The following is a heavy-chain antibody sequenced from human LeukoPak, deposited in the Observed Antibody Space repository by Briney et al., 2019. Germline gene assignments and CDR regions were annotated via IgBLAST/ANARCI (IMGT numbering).Heavy chain of an antibody. D-gene: IGHD3-22*01. V-gene: IGHV1-8*03. CDR2: MNPNTGNT. CDR3: ARYGETYYYDSSGARIGGFFYGMDV. CDR1: GYTFTSND. Sequence: ASVKVSCKTSGYTFTSNDINWVRQATGQGLEWMGWMNPNTGNTGFAQKFQGRITLTRNTSISTAYMELSSLRSDDTAVYYCARYGETYYYDSSGARIGGFFYGMDVWGQGTTVTVSS. J-gene: IGHJ6*02.